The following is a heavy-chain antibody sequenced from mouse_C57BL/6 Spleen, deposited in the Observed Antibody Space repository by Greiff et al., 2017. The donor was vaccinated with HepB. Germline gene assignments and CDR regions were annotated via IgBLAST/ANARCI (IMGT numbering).Heavy chain of an antibody. CDR2: IHPNSGST. V-gene: IGHV1-64*01. CDR1: GYTFTSYW. Sequence: VQLQQPGAELVKPGASVKLSCKASGYTFTSYWMHWVKQRPGQGLEWIGMIHPNSGSTNYNEKFKSKATLTVDKSSSTAYMQLSSLTSEDSAVYYCARSPLTGPWFAYWGQGTLVTVSA. CDR3: ARSPLTGPWFAY. J-gene: IGHJ3*01. D-gene: IGHD4-1*01.